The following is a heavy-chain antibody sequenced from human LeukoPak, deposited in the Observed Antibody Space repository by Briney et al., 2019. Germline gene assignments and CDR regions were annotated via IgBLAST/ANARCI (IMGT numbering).Heavy chain of an antibody. Sequence: PGGSLRLSCAASGFTFSSYGMHWVRQAPGMGLEWVAVISYDGSNKYYADSVKGRFTISRDNSKNTLYLQMNSLRAEDTAVYYCAKEERDGGKDCWGQGTLVTVSS. CDR1: GFTFSSYG. V-gene: IGHV3-30*18. CDR2: ISYDGSNK. CDR3: AKEERDGGKDC. J-gene: IGHJ4*02. D-gene: IGHD4-23*01.